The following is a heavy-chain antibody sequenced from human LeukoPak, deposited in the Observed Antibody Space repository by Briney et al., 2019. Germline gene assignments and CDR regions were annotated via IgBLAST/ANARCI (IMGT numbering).Heavy chain of an antibody. Sequence: SVKVSCKASGGTFSTYAISWVRQAPGQGLEWMGGIVPMFNTTNYAQKFQGRVTITADESTSTAYMELSCLRSDDTAVYYCASPPSGDGGSFEYWGQGTLVTVSS. CDR1: GGTFSTYA. CDR3: ASPPSGDGGSFEY. CDR2: IVPMFNTT. J-gene: IGHJ4*02. V-gene: IGHV1-69*13. D-gene: IGHD3-10*01.